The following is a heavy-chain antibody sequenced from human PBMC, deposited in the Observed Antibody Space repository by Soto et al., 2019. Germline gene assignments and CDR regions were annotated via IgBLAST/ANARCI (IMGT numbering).Heavy chain of an antibody. CDR1: GDRFTDYY. D-gene: IGHD5-12*01. Sequence: QVRLVQSGAEVKEPGASVTVSCRASGDRFTDYYMHWVRQAPGQGLEWMGWINPNSGVTKYAQKFQGWVTMTRDTSIRTVYMQLSRLGFDDTAIYYCARESGGATATLDYYYFYMDVWGTGTTVTVSS. J-gene: IGHJ6*03. CDR2: INPNSGVT. CDR3: ARESGGATATLDYYYFYMDV. V-gene: IGHV1-2*04.